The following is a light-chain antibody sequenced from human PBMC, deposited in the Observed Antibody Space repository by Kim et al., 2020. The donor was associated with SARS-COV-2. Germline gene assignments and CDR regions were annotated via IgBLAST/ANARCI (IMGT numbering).Light chain of an antibody. CDR3: QHLGT. Sequence: TLSLSPGERVSLSCRASQTVNSKYLTWYQQKSGQAPRLLIYGASSRATGIPDRFSGSGSGTDFTLTISRLEPEDFAVYYCQHLGTFGQGTKVDIK. J-gene: IGKJ1*01. CDR2: GAS. V-gene: IGKV3-20*01. CDR1: QTVNSKY.